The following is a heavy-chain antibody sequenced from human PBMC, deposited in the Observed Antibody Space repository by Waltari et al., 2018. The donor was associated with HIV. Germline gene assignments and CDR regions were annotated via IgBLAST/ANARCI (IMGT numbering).Heavy chain of an antibody. CDR3: ARDGGYDEGDYYDGMDV. V-gene: IGHV4-31*03. CDR2: IYYSGIT. D-gene: IGHD5-12*01. Sequence: VHLQESGPGLATLSPTLSPTSTVSVGSISSGGHYCSWILSSPGADLEWIGYIYYSGITYYNPSLKRRVTISVDTSKNQFTLKLSSVTAADTAVYYCARDGGYDEGDYYDGMDVWGQGTTVTVSS. J-gene: IGHJ6*02. CDR1: VGSISSGGHY.